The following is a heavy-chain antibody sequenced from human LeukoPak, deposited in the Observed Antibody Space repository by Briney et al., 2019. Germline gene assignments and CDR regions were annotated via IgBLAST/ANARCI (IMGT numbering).Heavy chain of an antibody. V-gene: IGHV4-59*01. CDR2: IYYSGST. D-gene: IGHD3-3*01. Sequence: SETLSLTCTVSGGSISSYFWSWIRQPPGKGLGWIGYIYYSGSTNYNPPLKSRVTISVDTSKNQFSLKLSSVTAADTAVYYCARERTHYDFWSGYFDYWGQGTLVTVSS. CDR3: ARERTHYDFWSGYFDY. CDR1: GGSISSYF. J-gene: IGHJ4*02.